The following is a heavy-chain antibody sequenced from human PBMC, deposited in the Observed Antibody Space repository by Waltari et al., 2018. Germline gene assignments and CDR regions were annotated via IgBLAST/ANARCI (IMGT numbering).Heavy chain of an antibody. J-gene: IGHJ3*02. CDR2: IYHTGTT. D-gene: IGHD1-26*01. CDR3: ARGGSGSYMGSFDI. Sequence: QVQLQESGPGLVKPSETLSLTCAVSGYSISNGYYWSWIRQPPGKGLEWIGGIYHTGTTYYHASLKSRVTRAVDTSKTQFSLNLSFVTAADTALYFCARGGSGSYMGSFDIWGQGPMVTVSS. V-gene: IGHV4-38-2*01. CDR1: GYSISNGYY.